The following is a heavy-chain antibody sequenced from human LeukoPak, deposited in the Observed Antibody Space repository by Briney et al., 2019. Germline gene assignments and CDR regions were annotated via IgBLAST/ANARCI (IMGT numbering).Heavy chain of an antibody. CDR2: INPNSGGT. CDR3: ARADYYGSGSYYIGNWFDP. CDR1: GYTFTGYY. Sequence: ASVKVSCKASGYTFTGYYMHWVRQAPGQGREWMGWINPNSGGTNYAQEFQGRVTMTRDTSISTAYMELSRLRSDDTAVYYCARADYYGSGSYYIGNWFDPWGQGTLVTVSS. J-gene: IGHJ5*02. V-gene: IGHV1-2*02. D-gene: IGHD3-10*01.